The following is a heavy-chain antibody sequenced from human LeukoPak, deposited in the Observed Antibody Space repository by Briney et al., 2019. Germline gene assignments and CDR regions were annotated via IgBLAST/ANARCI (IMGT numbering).Heavy chain of an antibody. J-gene: IGHJ3*02. D-gene: IGHD5-18*01. CDR1: GFTFSSYA. Sequence: GGSLRLSCAASGFTFSSYAMHWVRQAPGKGLEYVSAISSNGGSTYYANSVKGRFTISRDNSKNTLYLQMGSLRAEDMAVYYCARGSSPQLWDAFDIWGQGTMVTVSS. CDR3: ARGSSPQLWDAFDI. V-gene: IGHV3-64*01. CDR2: ISSNGGST.